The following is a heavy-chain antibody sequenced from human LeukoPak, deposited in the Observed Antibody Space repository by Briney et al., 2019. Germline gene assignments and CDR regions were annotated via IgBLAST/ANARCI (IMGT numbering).Heavy chain of an antibody. CDR2: ISSDGSRT. J-gene: IGHJ3*02. D-gene: IGHD4-17*01. CDR3: ARAYLREVDAFDI. CDR1: GFSFSSYW. V-gene: IGHV3-74*01. Sequence: PGGSLRLSCSASGFSFSSYWMHWVRQAPGKGLVWVSRISSDGSRTSYADSVKGRFTISRDNAKNTLYLQMSRLRAEDTAVYYCARAYLREVDAFDIWGQGTMVTVSS.